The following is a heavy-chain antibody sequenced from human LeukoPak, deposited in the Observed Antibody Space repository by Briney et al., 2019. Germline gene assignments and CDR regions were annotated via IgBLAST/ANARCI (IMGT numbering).Heavy chain of an antibody. CDR3: TLFDYGDYDY. V-gene: IGHV1-24*01. Sequence: ASVKVSCKVSGYTLTELSMHWVRQAPGKGLEWMGGFDPEDGETIYAQKFQGRVTMTRDTSTSTVYMELSSLRSEDTGVYYCTLFDYGDYDYWGQGTLVTVSS. D-gene: IGHD4-17*01. CDR2: FDPEDGET. J-gene: IGHJ4*02. CDR1: GYTLTELS.